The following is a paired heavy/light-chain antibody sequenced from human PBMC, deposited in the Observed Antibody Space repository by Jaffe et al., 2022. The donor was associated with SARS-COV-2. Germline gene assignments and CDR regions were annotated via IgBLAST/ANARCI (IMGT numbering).Heavy chain of an antibody. CDR3: AIKKTGDPHPFHS. D-gene: IGHD4-17*01. CDR1: GYTFSSDS. CDR2: INAGSGDT. Sequence: QVQLVQSGAEVKKPGASVKVSCEASGYTFSSDSMHWVRQAPGQSLEWMGWINAGSGDTKFSQKVQGRVTITRDTSASTAYMELSSLRCEDTAVYYCAIKKTGDPHPFHSWGQGTLVTVSS. V-gene: IGHV1-3*01. J-gene: IGHJ4*02.
Light chain of an antibody. Sequence: QSALTQPPSASGSPGQSVTISCTGTSSDVGGYNSVSWYQQHPGKAPKFMIYEVSKRPSGVPDRFSGSKSGNTASLTVSGLQAEDEADYYCSSYAGSDNWVFGTGTKVTVL. J-gene: IGLJ1*01. CDR3: SSYAGSDNWV. CDR2: EVS. CDR1: SSDVGGYNS. V-gene: IGLV2-8*01.